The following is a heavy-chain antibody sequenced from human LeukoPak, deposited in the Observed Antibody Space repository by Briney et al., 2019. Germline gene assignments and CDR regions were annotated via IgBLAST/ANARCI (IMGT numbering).Heavy chain of an antibody. CDR2: IYTSGST. Sequence: KPSETLSLTCTVSGGSISSGSYYWSWIRQPAGKGLEWIGRIYTSGSTNYNPSLKSRVTISVDTSKNQFSLKLSSVTAADTAVYYCARESWPLVSSGYSHYYYYYYMDVWGKGTTVTISS. CDR3: ARESWPLVSSGYSHYYYYYYMDV. V-gene: IGHV4-61*02. CDR1: GGSISSGSYY. J-gene: IGHJ6*03. D-gene: IGHD3-22*01.